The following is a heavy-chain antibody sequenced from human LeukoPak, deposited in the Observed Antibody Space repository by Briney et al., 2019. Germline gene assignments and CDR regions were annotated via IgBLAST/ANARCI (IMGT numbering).Heavy chain of an antibody. CDR3: ARSGPGSYYTIDY. D-gene: IGHD3-10*01. CDR2: INPNSGGT. J-gene: IGHJ4*02. V-gene: IGHV1-2*02. CDR1: GYTFTGYY. Sequence: ASVKVSCKASGYTFTGYYMHWVRPAPGQGLEWMGWINPNSGGTNYAQKFQGRVTMTRDTSISTAYMELSRLRSDDTAVYYCARSGPGSYYTIDYWGQGTLVTVSS.